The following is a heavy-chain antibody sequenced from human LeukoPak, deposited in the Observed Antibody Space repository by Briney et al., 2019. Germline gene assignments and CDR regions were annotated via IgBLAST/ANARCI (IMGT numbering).Heavy chain of an antibody. CDR1: GFTVSSNY. V-gene: IGHV3-66*01. J-gene: IGHJ4*02. CDR3: ARVVQAHFGVGDYFDY. CDR2: IYSGGST. D-gene: IGHD3-10*01. Sequence: PGGSLRLSCAASGFTVSSNYMSWVRQAPGKGLEWVSVIYSGGSTYYADSVKGRFTISRDNSKNTLYLQMNSLRAEDTAVYYCARVVQAHFGVGDYFDYWGQGTLVTVSS.